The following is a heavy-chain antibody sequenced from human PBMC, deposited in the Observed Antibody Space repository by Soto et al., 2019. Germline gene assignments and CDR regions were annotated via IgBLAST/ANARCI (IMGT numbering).Heavy chain of an antibody. CDR2: IYYSGST. V-gene: IGHV4-30-4*01. CDR1: GGSISSGDYY. J-gene: IGHJ6*02. D-gene: IGHD3-3*01. Sequence: SETLSLTCTVSGGSISSGDYYWSWIRQPPGKGLEWIGYIYYSGSTYYNPSLKSRVTISVDTSKNQFSLRLSSVTAADTAVYYCARDRVLEWLSHGMDLWGQGTTVTVSS. CDR3: ARDRVLEWLSHGMDL.